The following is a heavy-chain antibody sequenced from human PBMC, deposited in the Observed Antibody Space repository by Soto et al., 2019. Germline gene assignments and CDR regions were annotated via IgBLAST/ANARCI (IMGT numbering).Heavy chain of an antibody. CDR1: GFTFSSYA. CDR2: ISGSGGST. Sequence: GGSLRLSCAASGFTFSSYAMSWVRQAPGKGLEWVSAISGSGGSTYYADSVKGRFTISRDNSKNTLYLQMNSLRAEDTAVYYCAKGPPGGYDFWSGYYWYFDLWGRGTLVTVSS. CDR3: AKGPPGGYDFWSGYYWYFDL. V-gene: IGHV3-23*01. D-gene: IGHD3-3*01. J-gene: IGHJ2*01.